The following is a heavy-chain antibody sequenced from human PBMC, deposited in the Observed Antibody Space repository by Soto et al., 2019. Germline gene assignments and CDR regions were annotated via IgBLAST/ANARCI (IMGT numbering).Heavy chain of an antibody. CDR2: IGTAGDT. Sequence: GGSLRLSCAASGFTFSSYDMHWVRQATGKGLEWVSAIGTAGDTYYPGSVKGRFTISRENAKNSLYLQMNSLRAGDTAVYYCARSIAVAGTILFDYWGQGTLVTVSS. V-gene: IGHV3-13*01. J-gene: IGHJ4*02. CDR3: ARSIAVAGTILFDY. CDR1: GFTFSSYD. D-gene: IGHD6-19*01.